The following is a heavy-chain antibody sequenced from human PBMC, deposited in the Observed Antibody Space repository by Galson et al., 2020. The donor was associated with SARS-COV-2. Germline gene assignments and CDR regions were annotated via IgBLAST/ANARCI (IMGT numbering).Heavy chain of an antibody. D-gene: IGHD4-17*01. J-gene: IGHJ4*02. CDR3: VRDIVTGDDGGKHFEY. CDR1: GFNFRIYS. CDR2: MSSTGSYI. V-gene: IGHV3-21*05. Sequence: KIGESLKISCAASGFNFRIYSMNWVRQAPGKGLEWISCMSSTGSYIYYADSVRGRFTISRDNAKDSLYLHMNSLRVEDTSIYYCVRDIVTGDDGGKHFEYGGQGTTVTVSS.